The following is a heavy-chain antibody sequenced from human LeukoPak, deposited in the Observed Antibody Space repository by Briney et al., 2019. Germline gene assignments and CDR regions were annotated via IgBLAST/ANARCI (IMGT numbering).Heavy chain of an antibody. Sequence: WASVKASCKASGGTFSSYAISWVRQAPGQGLEWMGGIIPIFGTANYAQKFQGRVTITADKSTSTAYMELSSLRSEDTAVYYCARGYSYGYYFDYWGQGTLVTVSS. CDR3: ARGYSYGYYFDY. J-gene: IGHJ4*02. D-gene: IGHD5-18*01. CDR1: GGTFSSYA. CDR2: IIPIFGTA. V-gene: IGHV1-69*06.